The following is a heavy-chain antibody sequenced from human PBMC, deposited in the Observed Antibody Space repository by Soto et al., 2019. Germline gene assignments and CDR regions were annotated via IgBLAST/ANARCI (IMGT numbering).Heavy chain of an antibody. CDR3: ARDKTVAGTVWFGP. D-gene: IGHD6-19*01. CDR1: GFTFSSYA. J-gene: IGHJ5*02. Sequence: PGGSLRLSCAASGFTFSSYAMHWVRQAPGKGLEWVAVISYDGSNKYYADSVKGRFTISRDNSKNTLYLQMNSLRAEDTAVYYCARDKTVAGTVWFGPWGQGTLVTVSS. V-gene: IGHV3-30-3*01. CDR2: ISYDGSNK.